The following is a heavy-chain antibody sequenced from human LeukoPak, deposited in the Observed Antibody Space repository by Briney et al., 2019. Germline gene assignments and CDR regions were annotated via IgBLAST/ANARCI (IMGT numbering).Heavy chain of an antibody. V-gene: IGHV3-30-3*01. D-gene: IGHD5-12*01. CDR3: ARDDSDVGIEATISREGDYFDY. CDR2: IAYDGSKK. J-gene: IGHJ4*02. CDR1: GFTFSSYA. Sequence: GGSLRLSCAASGFTFSSYAMSWVRQAPGEGLEWVAVIAYDGSKKYYADSVKGRFTISRDNSKYTLYLQMNSLRAEDTAVYYCARDDSDVGIEATISREGDYFDYWGQGTLVTVSS.